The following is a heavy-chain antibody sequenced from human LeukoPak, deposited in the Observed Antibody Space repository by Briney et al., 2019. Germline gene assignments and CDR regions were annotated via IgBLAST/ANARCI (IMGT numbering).Heavy chain of an antibody. CDR1: GFSLTTTGMC. Sequence: ESGPTLVNPTQTLTLTCTFSGFSLTTTGMCVSWIRQPPGKALEWLALIDWDDDKYYNTSLRTRLTISKDTSTNQVALTMTDVDPVDTATYYCARVLSSGDRGFDAFDVWGQGTMVTVSS. CDR3: ARVLSSGDRGFDAFDV. J-gene: IGHJ3*01. D-gene: IGHD1-26*01. V-gene: IGHV2-70*01. CDR2: IDWDDDK.